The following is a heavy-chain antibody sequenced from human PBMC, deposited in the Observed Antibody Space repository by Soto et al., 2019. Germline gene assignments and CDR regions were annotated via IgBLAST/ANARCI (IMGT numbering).Heavy chain of an antibody. CDR3: VKDESINWYSGHFRH. J-gene: IGHJ1*01. V-gene: IGHV3-9*01. CDR1: GFTFDDYA. CDR2: INWNSGSI. Sequence: VQLVESGGGLLQPGRSLRLSCAASGFTFDDYAMHWVRQVPGKGLEWVSGINWNSGSIGYGDSVKGRFAISRDNAKNSLHLQMNSLSAEDTAFYYCVKDESINWYSGHFRHWGQGTLVTVSS. D-gene: IGHD6-13*01.